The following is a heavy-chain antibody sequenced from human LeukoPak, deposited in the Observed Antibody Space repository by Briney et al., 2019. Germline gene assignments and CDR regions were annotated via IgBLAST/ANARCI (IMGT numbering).Heavy chain of an antibody. V-gene: IGHV3-23*01. Sequence: PGGSLRLSCAASGFTFSSYAMSWVRQAPGKGLEWVSAISGSGGSTYYADSVKGRFTISRDNSKNTLYLQMNSLRAEDTAVYYCAKEVVVVVAATRGWYFDLWGRGTLVTVSS. CDR1: GFTFSSYA. J-gene: IGHJ2*01. CDR3: AKEVVVVVAATRGWYFDL. CDR2: ISGSGGST. D-gene: IGHD2-15*01.